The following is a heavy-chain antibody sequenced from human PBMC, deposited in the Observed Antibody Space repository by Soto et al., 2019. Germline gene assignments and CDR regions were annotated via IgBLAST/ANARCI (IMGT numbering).Heavy chain of an antibody. CDR3: AREEVGDSSVTNNWFDP. Sequence: SETLSLTFTVSVGSISSGGYYWSWIRQHPGKGLEWIGYIYYSGSTYYNPSLKSRVTISVDTSRNQLSLKLSSVTAADTAVYYCAREEVGDSSVTNNWFDPWGQGTLVTVSS. CDR2: IYYSGST. D-gene: IGHD6-25*01. J-gene: IGHJ5*02. CDR1: VGSISSGGYY. V-gene: IGHV4-31*03.